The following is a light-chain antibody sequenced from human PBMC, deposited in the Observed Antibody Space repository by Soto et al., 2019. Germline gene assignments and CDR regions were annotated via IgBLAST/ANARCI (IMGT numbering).Light chain of an antibody. Sequence: DIQMTQSPSTLSASVGDRVTITCRASQSISSWLAWYQQKPGKAPKLLIYDASSLESGVPSRFSGSGSGTEFTLTISSLQPDDFATYYCQQSYSPPPITFGQGTRLEIK. V-gene: IGKV1-5*01. CDR3: QQSYSPPPIT. CDR1: QSISSW. CDR2: DAS. J-gene: IGKJ5*01.